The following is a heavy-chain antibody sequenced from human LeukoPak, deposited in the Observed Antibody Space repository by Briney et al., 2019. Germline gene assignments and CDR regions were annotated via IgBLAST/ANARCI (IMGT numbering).Heavy chain of an antibody. CDR3: ARDSGYDYPPYGGMDV. CDR2: ISRSSSYI. J-gene: IGHJ6*02. D-gene: IGHD5-12*01. CDR1: GFTFSTYG. Sequence: PGGSLRLSCAASGFTFSTYGMNWVRQAPGKGLEWVSSISRSSSYIYYADSVKGRFTISRDNAQNSLYLQMNSLRAEDTGVYYCARDSGYDYPPYGGMDVWGQGTTVTVSS. V-gene: IGHV3-21*01.